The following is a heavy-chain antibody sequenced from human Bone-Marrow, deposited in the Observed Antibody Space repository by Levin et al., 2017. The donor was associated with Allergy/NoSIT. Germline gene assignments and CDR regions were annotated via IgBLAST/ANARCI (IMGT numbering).Heavy chain of an antibody. V-gene: IGHV3-23*01. CDR3: AKDIETLGRNYYGMDG. CDR1: GFTFSSYA. CDR2: ISGSGGST. Sequence: GESLKISCAASGFTFSSYAMSWVRQAPGKGLEWVSAISGSGGSTYYADSVKGRFTISRDNSKNTLYLQMNSLRAEDTAVYYCAKDIETLGRNYYGMDGWGQGTTVTVSS. D-gene: IGHD3-16*02. J-gene: IGHJ6*02.